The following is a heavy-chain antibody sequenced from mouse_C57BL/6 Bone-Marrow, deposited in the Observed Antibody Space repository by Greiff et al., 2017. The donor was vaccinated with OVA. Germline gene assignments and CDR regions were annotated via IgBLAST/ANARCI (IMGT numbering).Heavy chain of an antibody. CDR2: IYPGDGDT. CDR3: YYYGSSYDY. V-gene: IGHV1-82*01. Sequence: VQGVESGPELVKPGASVKISCKASGYAFSSSWMNWVKQRPGKGLEWIGRIYPGDGDTNYNGKFKGKATLTADKSSSTAYMQLSSLTSEDSAVYFCYYYGSSYDYWGQGTTLTVSS. CDR1: GYAFSSSW. J-gene: IGHJ2*01. D-gene: IGHD1-1*01.